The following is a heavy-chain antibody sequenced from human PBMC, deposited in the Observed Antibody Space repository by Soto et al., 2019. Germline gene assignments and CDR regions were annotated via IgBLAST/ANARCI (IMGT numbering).Heavy chain of an antibody. D-gene: IGHD3-10*01. CDR1: GYTFTSYD. CDR2: MNPNSGNT. V-gene: IGHV1-8*01. Sequence: ASVKVSCKASGYTFTSYDINWVRQATGQGLEWMGWMNPNSGNTGYAQKFQGRVTMTRNTSISTAYMELSSLRSEDTAVYYCARQVRALWFGELLPNAFDIWGQGTMVTVSS. CDR3: ARQVRALWFGELLPNAFDI. J-gene: IGHJ3*02.